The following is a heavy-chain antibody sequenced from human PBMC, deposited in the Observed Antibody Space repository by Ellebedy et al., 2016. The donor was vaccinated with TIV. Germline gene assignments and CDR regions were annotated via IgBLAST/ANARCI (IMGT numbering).Heavy chain of an antibody. D-gene: IGHD1-20*01. CDR1: GFTFSNYW. CDR2: INQDGSEK. J-gene: IGHJ1*01. Sequence: PGGSLRLSCAASGFTFSNYWMSWVRQAPGKGLEWVANINQDGSEKYYVDSVKGRFSISRGNANNSLYLEMNSLRAEDTAVYYCAKLNWKSFQNWGQGTLVTVSS. V-gene: IGHV3-7*03. CDR3: AKLNWKSFQN.